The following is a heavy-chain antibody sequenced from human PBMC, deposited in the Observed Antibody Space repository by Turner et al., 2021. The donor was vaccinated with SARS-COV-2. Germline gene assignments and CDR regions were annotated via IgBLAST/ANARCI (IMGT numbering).Heavy chain of an antibody. V-gene: IGHV1-2*02. Sequence: QVQLVQSGAEVKKPGASVKVSCKTSGYTFTDSYIHWVRQHPGQGLESMGWINPKDGGTSYAEKYRCRLTMTSDTSSSTVYMELSSLRSDDTAIYYCAKLSPSWGRGTLVTVSA. D-gene: IGHD2-15*01. CDR3: AKLSPS. CDR1: GYTFTDSY. CDR2: INPKDGGT. J-gene: IGHJ2*01.